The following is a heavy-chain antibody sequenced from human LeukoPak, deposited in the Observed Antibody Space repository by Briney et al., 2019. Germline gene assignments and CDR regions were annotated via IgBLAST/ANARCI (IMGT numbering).Heavy chain of an antibody. CDR3: AKDKGYSYGPFDY. CDR1: GFTFSNYA. D-gene: IGHD5-18*01. J-gene: IGHJ4*02. CDR2: ISDTGASS. V-gene: IGHV3-23*01. Sequence: PGGSLGLSCAASGFTFSNYAMSWVRQAPGKGLEWVSSISDTGASSYYADSVKGRFTISRDNAKNSLYLQMNSLRAEDTALYYCAKDKGYSYGPFDYWGQGTLVTVSS.